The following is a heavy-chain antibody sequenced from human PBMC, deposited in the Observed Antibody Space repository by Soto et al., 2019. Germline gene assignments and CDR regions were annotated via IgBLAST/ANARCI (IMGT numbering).Heavy chain of an antibody. J-gene: IGHJ2*01. V-gene: IGHV4-30-4*01. Sequence: QVQLQESGPGLVKPSQTLSLTCTVSGGSISSDDYYWSWIRQPPGKGLEWIGYIYYSGSTYYNPSLKSRVTISVDTSKNQFSLKLSSVTAADTAVYYCARANNYGDYGGTVWYFDLWGRGTLVTVSS. CDR3: ARANNYGDYGGTVWYFDL. D-gene: IGHD4-17*01. CDR2: IYYSGST. CDR1: GGSISSDDYY.